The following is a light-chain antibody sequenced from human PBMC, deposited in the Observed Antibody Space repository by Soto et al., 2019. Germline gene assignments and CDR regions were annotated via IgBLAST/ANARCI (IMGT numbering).Light chain of an antibody. CDR3: QSSDDRNPYV. CDR1: SGYMTSSY. J-gene: IGLJ1*01. CDR2: EDN. Sequence: NFMLTQPHSVSESPGKTVTISCSRSSGYMTSSYVQWYQQRPGSAPIIVIFEDNQRPSGVPDRFSGSVDSSSNSASLTISGLKTEDEADYYSQSSDDRNPYVFGSGTKV. V-gene: IGLV6-57*04.